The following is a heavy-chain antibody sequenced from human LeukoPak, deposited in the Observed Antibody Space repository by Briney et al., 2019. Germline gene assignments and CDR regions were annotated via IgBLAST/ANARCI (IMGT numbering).Heavy chain of an antibody. CDR2: INPNSGNRDSNSAVT. J-gene: IGHJ4*02. V-gene: IGHV1-2*02. CDR1: GDKFTDYY. CDR3: ASEDQIFYASDY. D-gene: IGHD2/OR15-2a*01. Sequence: ASLKVSCKASGDKFTDYYIHWGRQAPGQGLEWMGWINPNSGNRDSNSAVTDYAQQFRGRLTLTRDTSFTTPYMEVSGLTSDDTAVYFCASEDQIFYASDYWGQGTLVTVSS.